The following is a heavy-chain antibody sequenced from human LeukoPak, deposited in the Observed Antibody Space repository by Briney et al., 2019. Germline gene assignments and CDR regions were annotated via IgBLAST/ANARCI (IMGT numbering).Heavy chain of an antibody. CDR3: ARAGLFLLDP. V-gene: IGHV4-30-2*01. J-gene: IGHJ5*02. D-gene: IGHD2/OR15-2a*01. CDR2: VYQNGNA. CDR1: GGSMRGGGSS. Sequence: SETLSLTCAVSGGSMRGGGSSWSWIRQAPGKGLEWIGYVYQNGNAYYNPSLKSRVTISVDRSKNQFSLRLHSVTAADTALYYCARAGLFLLDPWGQGPVVTVSS.